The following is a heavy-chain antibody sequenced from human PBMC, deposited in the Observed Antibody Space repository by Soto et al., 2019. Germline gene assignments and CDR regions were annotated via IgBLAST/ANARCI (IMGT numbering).Heavy chain of an antibody. CDR1: GFIFSTYW. J-gene: IGHJ4*02. V-gene: IGHV3-7*01. CDR3: AIDPVRRDDYNFDY. Sequence: PGGSLRLSCAASGFIFSTYWMTWVRQAPGKGLEWVANIKPDGSAKNYVDSVKGRFTISRDNAKNSLYLQMDSLRAEDTAVYYCAIDPVRRDDYNFDYWGQGTLVTVSS. CDR2: IKPDGSAK. D-gene: IGHD4-4*01.